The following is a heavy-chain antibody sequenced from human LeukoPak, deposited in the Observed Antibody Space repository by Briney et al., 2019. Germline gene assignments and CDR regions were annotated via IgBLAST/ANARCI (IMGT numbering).Heavy chain of an antibody. V-gene: IGHV3-33*01. D-gene: IGHD5-24*01. CDR3: ARAQRNPTNYYFDY. J-gene: IGHJ4*02. CDR1: GFTFSSYG. CDR2: IWYDGSNK. Sequence: GGSLRLSCAASGFTFSSYGMHWARQAPGKGLEWVAVIWYDGSNKYYADSVKGRFTISRDNSKNTLYLQMNSLRAEDTAVYYCARAQRNPTNYYFDYWAREPWSPSPQ.